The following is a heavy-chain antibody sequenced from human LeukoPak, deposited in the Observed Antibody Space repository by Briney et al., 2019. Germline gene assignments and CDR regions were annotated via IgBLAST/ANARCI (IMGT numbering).Heavy chain of an antibody. J-gene: IGHJ6*03. V-gene: IGHV1-8*01. Sequence: ASVKVSCKASGYTFTSYDINWVRQATGQGLEWMGWMNPNSGNTGYAQKFQGRVTMTEDTSTDTAYMELSSLRSEDTAVYYCATDLAGYYYMDVWGKGTTVTVSS. CDR3: ATDLAGYYYMDV. CDR2: MNPNSGNT. CDR1: GYTFTSYD.